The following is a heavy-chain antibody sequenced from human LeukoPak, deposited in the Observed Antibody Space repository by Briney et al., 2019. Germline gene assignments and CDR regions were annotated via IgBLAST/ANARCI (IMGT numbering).Heavy chain of an antibody. D-gene: IGHD1-26*01. V-gene: IGHV4-59*08. CDR2: VSSSGTT. CDR1: GDSISSYY. J-gene: IGHJ6*03. CDR3: ASHIGGSYSNYYYMDV. Sequence: SETLSLTCNASGDSISSYYWGWIRQPPGKGLEWIAYVSSSGTTNDNPSLKSRVTISVDTSKNQLSLKLTSVTAADTAVYYCASHIGGSYSNYYYMDVWGKGTMVTVSS.